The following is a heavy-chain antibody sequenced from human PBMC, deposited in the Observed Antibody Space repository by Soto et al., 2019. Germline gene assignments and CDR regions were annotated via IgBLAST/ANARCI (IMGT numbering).Heavy chain of an antibody. CDR3: ARVHSSGWYSVDY. J-gene: IGHJ4*02. CDR1: GFTVSSNY. Sequence: HPGGSLRLSCAASGFTVSSNYMSWVRQAPGKGLEWVAVISYDGSNKYYADSVKGRFTISRDNSKKTLYLQMNSLRTEDTAVYYCARVHSSGWYSVDYWGQGTLVTVSS. CDR2: ISYDGSNK. D-gene: IGHD6-19*01. V-gene: IGHV3-30-3*01.